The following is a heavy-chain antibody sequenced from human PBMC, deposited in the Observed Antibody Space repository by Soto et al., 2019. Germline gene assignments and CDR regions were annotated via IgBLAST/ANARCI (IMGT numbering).Heavy chain of an antibody. CDR1: RGSISSGDYY. V-gene: IGHV4-30-4*01. CDR3: ARSDP. CDR2: IYYSGST. Sequence: PSETLSLTCTLSRGSISSGDYYRSWIRQPPGKGLEWIGYIYYSGSTSYNPSLKSRVTISVDTSKNQLSLKLSSVTAADTAVYYSARSDPWGQG. J-gene: IGHJ5*02.